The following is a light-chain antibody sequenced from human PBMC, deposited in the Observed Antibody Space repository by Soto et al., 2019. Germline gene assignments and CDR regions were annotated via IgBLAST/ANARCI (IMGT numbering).Light chain of an antibody. CDR2: DAS. CDR3: QQYNSYPWT. CDR1: QSISSW. V-gene: IGKV1-5*01. Sequence: DIQMTQSPSTLSASVGDRVTITCRASQSISSWLAWYQQKPGKAPKLLIYDASSLESGVPSRFSGSGSGTEFALTISSLHPDDFETYYCQQYNSYPWTFGRGTKVEIK. J-gene: IGKJ1*01.